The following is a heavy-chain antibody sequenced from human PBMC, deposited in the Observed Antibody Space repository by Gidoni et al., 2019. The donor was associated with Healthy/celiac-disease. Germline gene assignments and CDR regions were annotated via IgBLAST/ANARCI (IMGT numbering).Heavy chain of an antibody. V-gene: IGHV1-69*01. D-gene: IGHD2-21*02. CDR3: ASETPAYCGGDCYSRYFDY. CDR1: GGTFSSYA. J-gene: IGHJ4*02. Sequence: QVQLVQSGAEVKKPGSSVKVSCKASGGTFSSYAISWVRQAPGQGLEWMGGIIPIFGTANYAQKFQGRVTIIADESTSTAYMELSSLRSEDTAVYYCASETPAYCGGDCYSRYFDYWGQGTLVTVSS. CDR2: IIPIFGTA.